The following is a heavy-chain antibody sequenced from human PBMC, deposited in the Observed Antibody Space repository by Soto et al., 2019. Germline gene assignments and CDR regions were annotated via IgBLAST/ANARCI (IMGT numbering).Heavy chain of an antibody. CDR1: GGSFSGYY. CDR3: ARLRGYSYGRDY. V-gene: IGHV4-34*01. J-gene: IGHJ4*02. Sequence: SETLSLTGAVYGGSFSGYYWSWIRQPPGKGLEWIGEINHSGSTNYNPSLKSRVTISVDTSKNQFSLKLSSVTAADTAVYYCARLRGYSYGRDYWGQGTLVTVSS. D-gene: IGHD5-18*01. CDR2: INHSGST.